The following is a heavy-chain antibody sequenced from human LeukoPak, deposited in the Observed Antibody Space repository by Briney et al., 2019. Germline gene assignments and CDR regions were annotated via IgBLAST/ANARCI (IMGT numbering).Heavy chain of an antibody. CDR1: GFLFSNYW. CDR2: ISSSSSYI. CDR3: ARADYYDSSGYYYPY. D-gene: IGHD3-22*01. V-gene: IGHV3-21*01. Sequence: GGSLRLSCAASGFLFSNYWMSWVRQAPGKGLEWVSSISSSSSYIYYADSVKGRFTISRDNAKNSLYLQMNSLRAEDTAVYYCARADYYDSSGYYYPYWGQGTLVTVSS. J-gene: IGHJ4*02.